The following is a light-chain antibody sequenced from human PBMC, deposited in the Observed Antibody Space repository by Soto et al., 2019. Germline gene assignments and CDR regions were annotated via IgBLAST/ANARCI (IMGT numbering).Light chain of an antibody. CDR3: QQFADSYT. J-gene: IGKJ5*01. CDR1: QSVSSY. CDR2: DVS. Sequence: EIVLTQSPGTLSLSPGERATLSCRASQSVSSYLAWYQQKAGQAPRLLMYDVSIRATGIPDRFSGSGSGTDFTLTIGRLEPEDFAVYYCQQFADSYTFGQGTRLEI. V-gene: IGKV3D-20*02.